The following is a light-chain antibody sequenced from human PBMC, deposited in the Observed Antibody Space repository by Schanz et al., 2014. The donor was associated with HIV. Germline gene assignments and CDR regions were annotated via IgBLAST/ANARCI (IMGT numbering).Light chain of an antibody. CDR3: QQYDSYPYT. Sequence: DIQMPQSPSSLSASVGARVTITCRARQGIGNDLGWYQQRPGKAPKRLIYAASTLQSGVPSRFVGGGSGTEFTLTISGLQPADFATYYCQQYDSYPYTFGQGTKLEIK. CDR1: QGIGND. V-gene: IGKV1-17*01. J-gene: IGKJ2*01. CDR2: AAS.